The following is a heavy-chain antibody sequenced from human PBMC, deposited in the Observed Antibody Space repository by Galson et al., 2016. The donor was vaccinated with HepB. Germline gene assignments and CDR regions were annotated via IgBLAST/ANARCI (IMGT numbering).Heavy chain of an antibody. V-gene: IGHV2-70*01. CDR3: ARIKRVGNWNHGGFDY. CDR2: IDWDDDK. J-gene: IGHJ4*02. CDR1: GFSLPTSGMC. Sequence: PALVTPTQNLTLTCTFSGFSLPTSGMCVSSIRQPPGTALEWLALIDWDDDKHHNTPLKTRLTISKDTATNQVVLTLTNVDPVDTATYYCARIKRVGNWNHGGFDYWGQGTLVTVSS. D-gene: IGHD1-20*01.